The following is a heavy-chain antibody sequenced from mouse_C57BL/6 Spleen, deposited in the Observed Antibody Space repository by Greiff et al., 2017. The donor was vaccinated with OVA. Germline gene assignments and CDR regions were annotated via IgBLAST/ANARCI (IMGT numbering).Heavy chain of an antibody. J-gene: IGHJ4*01. D-gene: IGHD2-3*01. CDR2: ISDGGSYT. Sequence: DVKLVESGGGLVKPGGSLKLSCAASGFTFSSYAMSWVRQTPEKRLEWVATISDGGSYTYYPDNVKGRFTISRDNAKNNLYLQMSHLKSEDTAMYYCARDSLFCDVDYWGKGTSVTVSS. CDR3: ARDSLFCDVDY. V-gene: IGHV5-4*01. CDR1: GFTFSSYA.